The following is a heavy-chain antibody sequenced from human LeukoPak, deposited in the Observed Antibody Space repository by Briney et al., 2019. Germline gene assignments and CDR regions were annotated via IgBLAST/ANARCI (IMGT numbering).Heavy chain of an antibody. CDR1: GGTFSSYA. V-gene: IGHV1-69*04. J-gene: IGHJ5*02. Sequence: SVKVSCKASGGTFSSYAISWVRQAPGQGLEWMGRIIPILGIANYAQKFQGRVTITADKSTSTAYMELSSLRSEDTAVYYCARWSPTYYYDSSGYYGWFDPWGQGTLVTVSS. CDR3: ARWSPTYYYDSSGYYGWFDP. D-gene: IGHD3-22*01. CDR2: IIPILGIA.